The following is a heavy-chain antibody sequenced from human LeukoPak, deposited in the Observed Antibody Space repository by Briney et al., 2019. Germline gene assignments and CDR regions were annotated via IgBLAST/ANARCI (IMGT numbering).Heavy chain of an antibody. CDR3: ARGDSGYGLHLDY. Sequence: TGGSLRLSCAASGFAVIDNYMNWVRQAPGKGLEWVAVIYSGGNTYYADSVAGRFTISRDTATNTVYLQMNSLRADDTAVYYCARGDSGYGLHLDYWGQGTLVTVSS. D-gene: IGHD5-12*01. J-gene: IGHJ4*02. V-gene: IGHV3-66*01. CDR1: GFAVIDNY. CDR2: IYSGGNT.